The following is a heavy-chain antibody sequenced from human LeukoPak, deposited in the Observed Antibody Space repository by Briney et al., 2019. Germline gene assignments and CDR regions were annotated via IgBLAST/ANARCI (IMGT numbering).Heavy chain of an antibody. Sequence: GASVKVSCKASGYTFTSYGISWVRQAPGQGLEWMGWISAYNGNTNYAQKLQGRVTMTTDTSTSTAYMELRSLRSDDTAVYYCARDQSRGSGYYDSSGYYDYWGQGTLVTVSS. CDR2: ISAYNGNT. V-gene: IGHV1-18*01. CDR1: GYTFTSYG. J-gene: IGHJ4*02. CDR3: ARDQSRGSGYYDSSGYYDY. D-gene: IGHD3-22*01.